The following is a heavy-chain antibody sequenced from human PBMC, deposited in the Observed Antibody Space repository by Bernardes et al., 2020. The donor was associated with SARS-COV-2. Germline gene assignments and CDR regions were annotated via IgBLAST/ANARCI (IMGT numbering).Heavy chain of an antibody. Sequence: GGSLRLSCAASGFTFSSYGMHWVRQAPGKGLEWVAVIWYDVSNKYYADSVKGRFTISRDNSKNTLYLQMNSLRAEDTAVYYCARDNSVVVILHLRPGSAGMDVWGQGTTVTVSS. J-gene: IGHJ6*02. CDR2: IWYDVSNK. D-gene: IGHD3-22*01. CDR1: GFTFSSYG. V-gene: IGHV3-33*01. CDR3: ARDNSVVVILHLRPGSAGMDV.